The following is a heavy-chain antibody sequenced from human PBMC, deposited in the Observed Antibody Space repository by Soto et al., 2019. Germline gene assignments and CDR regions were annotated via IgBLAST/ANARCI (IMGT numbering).Heavy chain of an antibody. CDR3: ARGRGAAGTDSVQYYGMDV. V-gene: IGHV3-21*01. Sequence: EVQLVESGGGLVKPGGSLRLSCAASGFTFSSYSMNWVRQAPGKGLEWVSSISSSSSYIYYADSVKGRFTISRDNAKNSLYLQMTSLRAEDTAVYYCARGRGAAGTDSVQYYGMDVWGQGNTVTVSS. CDR2: ISSSSSYI. CDR1: GFTFSSYS. D-gene: IGHD6-13*01. J-gene: IGHJ6*02.